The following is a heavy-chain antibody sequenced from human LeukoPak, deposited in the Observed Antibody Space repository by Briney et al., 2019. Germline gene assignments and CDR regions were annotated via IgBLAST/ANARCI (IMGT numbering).Heavy chain of an antibody. D-gene: IGHD4-23*01. CDR2: INSGGTT. Sequence: GESLKISCAASGFTFSSYAMSWVRQPPGKGLEWVSTINSGGTTYYADSVKGRFTISRDNSKNTLYLQMNSLRAEDTAVYYCAKEGLTTVVTPVDYLQHWGQGTLVTVSS. CDR1: GFTFSSYA. CDR3: AKEGLTTVVTPVDYLQH. V-gene: IGHV3-23*01. J-gene: IGHJ1*01.